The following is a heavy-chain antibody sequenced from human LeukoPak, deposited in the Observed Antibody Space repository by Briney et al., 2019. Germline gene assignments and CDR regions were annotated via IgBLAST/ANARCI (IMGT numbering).Heavy chain of an antibody. CDR3: ARTLGGNNVDMAKGFDL. V-gene: IGHV1-18*01. CDR2: ISAYKGNT. CDR1: GYNFEILG. Sequence: ASVKVSCKASGYNFEILGISWVRQAPGQGLEWMGWISAYKGNTNYAQKFEGRVTMTRDTSTSTAYMDLRSLTSGDTAVYYCARTLGGNNVDMAKGFDLWGRGTLVTVSS. J-gene: IGHJ2*01. D-gene: IGHD5-24*01.